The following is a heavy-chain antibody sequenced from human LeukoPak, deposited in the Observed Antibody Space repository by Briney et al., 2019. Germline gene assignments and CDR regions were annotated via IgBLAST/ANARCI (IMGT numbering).Heavy chain of an antibody. CDR3: ARDLIPFQRYCSSTSCPGGHYYYYYYYMDV. Sequence: GASVKVSCKASGYTFTSYGISWVRQAPGQGLEWMGWISAYNGNTNYAQKLQGRVTMTTDTSTSTAYMELRSLRSDDTAVYYCARDLIPFQRYCSSTSCPGGHYYYYYYYMDVWGKGTTVTVSS. J-gene: IGHJ6*03. CDR2: ISAYNGNT. D-gene: IGHD2-2*01. CDR1: GYTFTSYG. V-gene: IGHV1-18*01.